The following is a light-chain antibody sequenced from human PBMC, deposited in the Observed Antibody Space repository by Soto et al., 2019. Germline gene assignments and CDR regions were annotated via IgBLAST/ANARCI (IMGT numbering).Light chain of an antibody. CDR3: CSNAGSYEV. CDR1: SSDVGGYNY. V-gene: IGLV2-11*01. CDR2: DVS. J-gene: IGLJ2*01. Sequence: QSALTQPRSVSGSPGQSVTISCTGTSSDVGGYNYVSWYQQHPGKAPKGMIYDVSERPSGVPDRFSGSKSGNTASLTISGLQAEDEADYYCCSNAGSYEVFGXGTKVTVL.